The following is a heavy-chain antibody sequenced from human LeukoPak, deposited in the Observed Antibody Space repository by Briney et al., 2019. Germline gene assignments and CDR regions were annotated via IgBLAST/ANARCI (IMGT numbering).Heavy chain of an antibody. J-gene: IGHJ4*02. Sequence: GGSLRLSCAASGFTFSSYWMHWVRQAPGKGLVWVSRINSDGSSTSYADSVKGRFTISRDNAKNTLYLQMNSLRAEDTAVYYCARVPDSGSAIDYWGQGPLVTVS. CDR2: INSDGSST. V-gene: IGHV3-74*01. CDR1: GFTFSSYW. CDR3: ARVPDSGSAIDY. D-gene: IGHD1-26*01.